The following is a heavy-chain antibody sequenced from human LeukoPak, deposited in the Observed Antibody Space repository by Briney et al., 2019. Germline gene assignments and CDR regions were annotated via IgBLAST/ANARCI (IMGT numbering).Heavy chain of an antibody. V-gene: IGHV3-74*01. CDR2: IDVDGSST. D-gene: IGHD2-2*01. Sequence: PGGSLRLSCAVSGFTFTNYWMHWVRQVPGKGLGWVSRIDVDGSSTDYADSVKGRFTISRDNAKNTLYLQMNSLRANDTAVYYCARDSGYCSSTSCSSSDAFDIWGQGTMVTVSS. J-gene: IGHJ3*02. CDR3: ARDSGYCSSTSCSSSDAFDI. CDR1: GFTFTNYW.